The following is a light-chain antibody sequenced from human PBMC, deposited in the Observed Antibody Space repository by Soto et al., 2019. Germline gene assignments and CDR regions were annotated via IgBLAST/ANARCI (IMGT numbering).Light chain of an antibody. V-gene: IGLV1-51*02. CDR3: GTWDSSLSAVV. Sequence: QSVLTQPPSVSAAPGQKVTISCSGSTSNIGNNYVSWYQQLPGTAPKLLIYENKKRPSGIPDRFSGSKSGTSATLGITGLQTGAEADYYCGTWDSSLSAVVFGGGPKLTVL. CDR2: ENK. J-gene: IGLJ2*01. CDR1: TSNIGNNY.